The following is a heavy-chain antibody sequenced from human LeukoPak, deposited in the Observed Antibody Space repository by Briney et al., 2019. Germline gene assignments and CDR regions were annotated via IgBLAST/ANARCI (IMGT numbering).Heavy chain of an antibody. V-gene: IGHV1-69*11. CDR2: IIPILGTA. D-gene: IGHD6-13*01. CDR3: ARVGSSWYGWFDP. Sequence: SVKVSCKASGGTFSSYAISWVRQAPGQGLEWMGRIIPILGTANYAQKFQGRVTITTDESTSTAYMELSSLRSEDTAVYYCARVGSSWYGWFDPWGQGTLVTVSS. CDR1: GGTFSSYA. J-gene: IGHJ5*02.